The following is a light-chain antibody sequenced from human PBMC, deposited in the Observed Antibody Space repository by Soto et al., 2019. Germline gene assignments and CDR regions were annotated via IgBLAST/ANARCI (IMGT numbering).Light chain of an antibody. CDR2: AAS. Sequence: DIQMTQSPSSLSASVGDRVTISCRANQSISSYLNWYQQKPGKAPKLLIYAASSLQSGVPSRFSGGGSGTDFTLTISSLQPEDFATYYCQQGYSTPTFGQGTEVEIK. CDR3: QQGYSTPT. V-gene: IGKV1-39*01. CDR1: QSISSY. J-gene: IGKJ1*01.